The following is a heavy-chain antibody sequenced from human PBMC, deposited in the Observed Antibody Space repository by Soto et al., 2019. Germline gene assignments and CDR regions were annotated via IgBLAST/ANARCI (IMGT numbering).Heavy chain of an antibody. CDR2: ISAYNGNT. Sequence: ASVKVSCKASGYTFTSYGISWVRQAPGQGLEWMGWISAYNGNTNYAQKLQGRVTMTTDTSTSTAYMELRSLRSDDTAVYYCAREHAYYYDSSGYPGGRWFDPWGQGTLVTVSS. CDR1: GYTFTSYG. V-gene: IGHV1-18*01. J-gene: IGHJ5*02. D-gene: IGHD3-22*01. CDR3: AREHAYYYDSSGYPGGRWFDP.